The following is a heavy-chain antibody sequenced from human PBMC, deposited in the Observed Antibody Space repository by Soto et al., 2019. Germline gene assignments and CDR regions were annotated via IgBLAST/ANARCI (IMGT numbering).Heavy chain of an antibody. D-gene: IGHD3-16*01. Sequence: GGSLRLSCAASGFTFNNYWMHWVRQAPGKGLVWVSRINSDGTLTNYADSVKGRFTISRDNARNTLYLQMNSLRGEDAALYFCTRGISAAYDSTFDLWGQGTLVTVSS. CDR1: GFTFNNYW. J-gene: IGHJ4*02. CDR2: INSDGTLT. V-gene: IGHV3-74*01. CDR3: TRGISAAYDSTFDL.